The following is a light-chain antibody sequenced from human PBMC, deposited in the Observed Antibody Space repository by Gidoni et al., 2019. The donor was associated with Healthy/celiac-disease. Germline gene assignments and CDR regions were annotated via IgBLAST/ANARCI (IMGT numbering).Light chain of an antibody. Sequence: EIVMTQSPATLSVSPGERATLSCRASQSVSSNLAWYQQKPDQAHRLLIYGASTRATGIPSRFSGSGSGTEFNLTISSLQSEDFAVYYCQQYNNWPRSAFGQGTKLEIK. CDR1: QSVSSN. CDR3: QQYNNWPRSA. J-gene: IGKJ2*01. V-gene: IGKV3-15*01. CDR2: GAS.